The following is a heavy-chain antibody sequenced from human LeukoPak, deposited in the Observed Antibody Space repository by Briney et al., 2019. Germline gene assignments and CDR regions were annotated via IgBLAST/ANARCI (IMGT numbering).Heavy chain of an antibody. D-gene: IGHD2-15*01. J-gene: IGHJ4*02. CDR3: ARYLPGYCSGGSCSYRYYLDY. CDR2: IYYSGST. V-gene: IGHV4-61*08. Sequence: SQTLSLTCTVSGGSISSGGYYWSWIRQHPGKGLEWIGYIYYSGSTNYNPSLKSRVTISVDTSKNQFSLKLSSVTAADTAVYYCARYLPGYCSGGSCSYRYYLDYWGQGTLVTVSS. CDR1: GGSISSGGYY.